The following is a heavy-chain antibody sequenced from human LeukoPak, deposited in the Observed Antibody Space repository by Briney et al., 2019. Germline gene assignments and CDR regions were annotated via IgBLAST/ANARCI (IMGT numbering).Heavy chain of an antibody. CDR2: INHSGST. J-gene: IGHJ4*02. CDR1: GGSFSGYY. CDR3: ARAHYGDYGGGLDY. D-gene: IGHD4-17*01. Sequence: LETLSLTCAVYGGSFSGYYWSWIRQPPGKGLEWIGEINHSGSTNYNPSLKSRVTISVDTSKNQFSLKLSSVTAADTAVYYCARAHYGDYGGGLDYWGQGTLVTVSS. V-gene: IGHV4-34*01.